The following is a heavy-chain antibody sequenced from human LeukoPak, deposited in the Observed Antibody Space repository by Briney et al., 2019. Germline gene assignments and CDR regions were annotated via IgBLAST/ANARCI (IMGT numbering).Heavy chain of an antibody. J-gene: IGHJ3*02. CDR3: ARDGGYSYGRDNAFDI. CDR2: INHSGST. V-gene: IGHV4-34*01. D-gene: IGHD5-18*01. CDR1: GGSFSGYY. Sequence: SETLSLTCAVYGGSFSGYYWSWIRQPPGKGLEWIGEINHSGSTNYNPSLKSRVTISVDTSKNQFSLKLSSVTAADTAVYYCARDGGYSYGRDNAFDIWGQGTMVTVSS.